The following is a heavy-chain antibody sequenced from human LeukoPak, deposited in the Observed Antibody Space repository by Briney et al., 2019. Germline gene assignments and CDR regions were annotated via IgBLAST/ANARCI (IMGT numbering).Heavy chain of an antibody. J-gene: IGHJ6*03. CDR1: GYTFTGYY. V-gene: IGHV1-2*02. CDR3: AREGLWFGELLYDYYYYYMDV. D-gene: IGHD3-10*01. Sequence: GALVKVSCKASGYTFTGYYMHWVRQAPGQGLEWMGWINPNSGGTNYAQKFQGRVTMTRDTSISTAYMELSRLRSDDTAVYYCAREGLWFGELLYDYYYYYMDVWGKGTTVTISS. CDR2: INPNSGGT.